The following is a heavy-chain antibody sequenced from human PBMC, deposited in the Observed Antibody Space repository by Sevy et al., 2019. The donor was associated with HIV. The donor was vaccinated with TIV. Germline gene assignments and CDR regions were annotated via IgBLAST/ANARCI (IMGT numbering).Heavy chain of an antibody. V-gene: IGHV4-59*11. D-gene: IGHD3-16*02. CDR1: DGSITSHY. CDR2: IYYSGRT. CDR3: ARDVGVFDYVWGNSRPNNYFDY. J-gene: IGHJ4*02. Sequence: SETLSLTCTVSDGSITSHYWNWIRQPPGKGLEWIGHIYYSGRTNYNPSLQSRVTISVDTSNNQLSLKLTSVTAADTAVYYCARDVGVFDYVWGNSRPNNYFDYWGQGSPVTVSS.